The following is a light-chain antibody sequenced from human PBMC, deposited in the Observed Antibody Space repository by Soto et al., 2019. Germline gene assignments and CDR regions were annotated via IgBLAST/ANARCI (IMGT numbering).Light chain of an antibody. J-gene: IGKJ1*01. CDR2: GAS. CDR1: ETVATN. V-gene: IGKV3-15*01. Sequence: EVVMTQSPATLSVSPGERATLSCRASETVATNLAWYQQKPGQAPRLLISGASTRAAGISDRFRGSGSGTEFTLTISGLRSEDSAIFYCQQYFEWPPMTCGQGTKVEI. CDR3: QQYFEWPPMT.